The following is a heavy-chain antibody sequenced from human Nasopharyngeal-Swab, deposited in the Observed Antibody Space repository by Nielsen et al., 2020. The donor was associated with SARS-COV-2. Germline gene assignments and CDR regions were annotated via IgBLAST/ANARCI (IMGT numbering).Heavy chain of an antibody. J-gene: IGHJ4*02. CDR1: GYTFTGYY. CDR3: ARAVYSSSWYYFDY. CDR2: INPNSGGT. Sequence: ASVKVSCKASGYTFTGYYMHWVRQAPGQGLEWMGRINPNSGGTNYAQKFQGRVTMTRDTSISTAYMKLSRLRSDDTAVYYCARAVYSSSWYYFDYWGQGTLVTVSS. D-gene: IGHD6-13*01. V-gene: IGHV1-2*06.